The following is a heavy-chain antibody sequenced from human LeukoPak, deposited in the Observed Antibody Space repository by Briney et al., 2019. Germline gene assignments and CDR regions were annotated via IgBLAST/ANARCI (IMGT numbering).Heavy chain of an antibody. J-gene: IGHJ4*02. Sequence: ASVKVSCTASGYTFTGYYMHWVRQAPGQGLEWMGRINPNSGGTNYAQKFQGRVTMTRDTSISTAYMELSRLRSDDTAVYYCARDPAIAAAGSMEVDYWGQGTLVTVSS. CDR2: INPNSGGT. CDR1: GYTFTGYY. D-gene: IGHD6-13*01. V-gene: IGHV1-2*06. CDR3: ARDPAIAAAGSMEVDY.